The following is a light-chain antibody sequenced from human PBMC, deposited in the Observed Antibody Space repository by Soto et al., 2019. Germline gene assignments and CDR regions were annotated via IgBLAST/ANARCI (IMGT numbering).Light chain of an antibody. CDR2: DAS. V-gene: IGKV1-5*01. CDR3: QHYSIVWA. J-gene: IGKJ1*01. CDR1: QSISDR. Sequence: DIQMTQSPSTLSASVGDRFTITCLASQSISDRLAWYQRKPGKAPQLLIFDASSLESGVPSRFSGSGSGTEFTLTISSLQPDDFATYNCQHYSIVWAFGQGTKVDIK.